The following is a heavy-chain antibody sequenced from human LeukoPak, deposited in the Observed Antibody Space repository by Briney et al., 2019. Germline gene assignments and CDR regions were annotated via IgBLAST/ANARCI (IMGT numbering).Heavy chain of an antibody. CDR3: ARPSNRFGELPY. D-gene: IGHD3-10*01. CDR2: INPNSSGT. CDR1: GYTFTGYY. Sequence: ASVKVSCKASGYTFTGYYMHWVRQAPRQGLEWMGWINPNSSGTNYAQKFQGRVTMTRDTSISTAYMELGRLRSDDTAVYYCARPSNRFGELPYWGQGTLVTVSS. J-gene: IGHJ4*02. V-gene: IGHV1-2*02.